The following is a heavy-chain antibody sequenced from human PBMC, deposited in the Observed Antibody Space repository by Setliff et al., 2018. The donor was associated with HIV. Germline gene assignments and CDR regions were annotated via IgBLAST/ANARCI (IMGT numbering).Heavy chain of an antibody. J-gene: IGHJ4*02. CDR3: ARLTIAVAGTSYFDS. Sequence: SETLSLTCTVSGGSISSGSYYWSWIRQPAGKGLEWFGHVYTGGSTYYSASLKSRVTISVDTSKNQFSLKLSSVTAADTAIYYCARLTIAVAGTSYFDSWGQGTLVTVSS. CDR2: VYTGGST. D-gene: IGHD6-19*01. V-gene: IGHV4-61*09. CDR1: GGSISSGSYY.